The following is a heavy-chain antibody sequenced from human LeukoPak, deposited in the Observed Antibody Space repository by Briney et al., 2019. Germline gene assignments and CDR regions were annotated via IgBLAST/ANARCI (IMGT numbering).Heavy chain of an antibody. CDR1: GGTFSSYA. Sequence: SVKVSCKASGGTFSSYAISWVRQAPGQGLEWMGRIIPILGIANYAQKFQGRVTITADKSTSTAYMELSSLRSEDTAVYYCARENPGGVPAYPYSSSSATFDYWGQGTLVTVSS. J-gene: IGHJ4*02. CDR3: ARENPGGVPAYPYSSSSATFDY. CDR2: IIPILGIA. V-gene: IGHV1-69*04. D-gene: IGHD6-6*01.